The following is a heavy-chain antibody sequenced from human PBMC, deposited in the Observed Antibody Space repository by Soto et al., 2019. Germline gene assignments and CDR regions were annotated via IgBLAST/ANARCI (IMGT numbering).Heavy chain of an antibody. CDR1: GFSFSDYY. CDR2: ISSGGTTI. Sequence: HVQVVESGGGLVKPGGSLRLSCAASGFSFSDYYMTWIRQAPGKGLEWISYISSGGTTIYYADSVKGRFTLSRDNAKSSLFLQMNSLRAEDTAVYYCVRAGRTALTYDGMDAWGQGTTVTVSS. CDR3: VRAGRTALTYDGMDA. D-gene: IGHD5-18*01. V-gene: IGHV3-11*01. J-gene: IGHJ6*02.